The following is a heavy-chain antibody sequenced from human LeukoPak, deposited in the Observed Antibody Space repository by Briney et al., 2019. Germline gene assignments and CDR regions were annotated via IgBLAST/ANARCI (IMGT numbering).Heavy chain of an antibody. CDR3: AREITLVRGNNWFDP. CDR1: GGSISSGGYS. J-gene: IGHJ5*02. Sequence: PSQTLSLTCAVSGGSISSGGYSWSWIRQPPGMGLEWIGYIYHSGSTYYNPSLKSRVTISVYRSKNQFSLKLSSVTAADTAVYYCAREITLVRGNNWFDPWGQGTLVTVSS. V-gene: IGHV4-30-2*01. D-gene: IGHD3-10*01. CDR2: IYHSGST.